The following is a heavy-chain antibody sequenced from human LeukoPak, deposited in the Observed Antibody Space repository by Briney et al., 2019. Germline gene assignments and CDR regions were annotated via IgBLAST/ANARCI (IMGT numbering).Heavy chain of an antibody. D-gene: IGHD3-9*01. Sequence: GGSLRLSCAASGLTFSSYAMSRVRQAPGKGLEWVSAISGSGGSTYYADSVKGRFTISRDNSKNTLYLQMNSLRAEDTAVYYCAKTLRVPTISYFDYWGQGTLVTVSS. CDR1: GLTFSSYA. J-gene: IGHJ4*02. CDR3: AKTLRVPTISYFDY. CDR2: ISGSGGST. V-gene: IGHV3-23*01.